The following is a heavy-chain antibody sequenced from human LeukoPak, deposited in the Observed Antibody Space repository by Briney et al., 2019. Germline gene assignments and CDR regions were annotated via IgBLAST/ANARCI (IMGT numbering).Heavy chain of an antibody. Sequence: GASVKVSCKASGYPFTGHIMHWVRQAPGQGLESMGWINPDTGGTNYAQNFQGRVTMTRDTSISTAYMELTRLTSADTAVYYCTRPEYKYGYVLDYWGQGTLVTVSS. V-gene: IGHV1-2*02. J-gene: IGHJ4*02. CDR2: INPDTGGT. CDR3: TRPEYKYGYVLDY. CDR1: GYPFTGHI. D-gene: IGHD5-18*01.